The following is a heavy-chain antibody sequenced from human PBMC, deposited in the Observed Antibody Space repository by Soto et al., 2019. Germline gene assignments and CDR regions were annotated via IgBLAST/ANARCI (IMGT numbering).Heavy chain of an antibody. CDR3: ARALLNTDGLGP. Sequence: ASVKVSCKASCYTFTRYGISWVRQAPGQGLEWMGWISAYNGNTNYAQKLQGRVTMTTDTSTSTAYMELRSLRSDDTAVYYCARALLNTDGLGPWGQGTLVTVSS. J-gene: IGHJ5*02. V-gene: IGHV1-18*01. CDR2: ISAYNGNT. D-gene: IGHD2-21*01. CDR1: CYTFTRYG.